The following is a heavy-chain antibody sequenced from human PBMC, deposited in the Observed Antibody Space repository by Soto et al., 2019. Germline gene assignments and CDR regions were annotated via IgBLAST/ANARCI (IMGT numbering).Heavy chain of an antibody. CDR3: ARGPRKLRFLEWQRRGNYYMDV. Sequence: ASVKVSCKASGYTFTGYGISWVRQAPGQGLEWMGWISAYNGNTNYAQKLQGRVTTTTNTPTSTAYMELSSLRSEDTAVYYCARGPRKLRFLEWQRRGNYYMDVWGKGTTVTVS. V-gene: IGHV1-18*01. CDR1: GYTFTGYG. CDR2: ISAYNGNT. D-gene: IGHD3-3*01. J-gene: IGHJ6*03.